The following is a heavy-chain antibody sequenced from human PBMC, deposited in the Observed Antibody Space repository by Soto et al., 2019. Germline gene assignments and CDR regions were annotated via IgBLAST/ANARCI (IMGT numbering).Heavy chain of an antibody. V-gene: IGHV1-69*13. D-gene: IGHD6-13*01. CDR2: IIPMFGTA. CDR3: GSPERRAAAGTLDAFDI. J-gene: IGHJ3*02. Sequence: SLMVSCKASAGTFSSYASSWGRQAPGQGLGWMGGIIPMFGTANYAQKFQGRVTITADESTSTAYMELSSLRSEDTAVYYCGSPERRAAAGTLDAFDIWGQGTMVTVSS. CDR1: AGTFSSYA.